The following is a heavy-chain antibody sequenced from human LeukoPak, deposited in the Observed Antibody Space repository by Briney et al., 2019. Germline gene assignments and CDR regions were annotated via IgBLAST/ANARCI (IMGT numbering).Heavy chain of an antibody. CDR3: ARGSNYYDSRGDAFDI. J-gene: IGHJ3*02. V-gene: IGHV1-2*02. D-gene: IGHD3-22*01. Sequence: GASVKVSCKASGYTFTGYYMHWVRQAPGQGLEWMGWINPNSGGTNYAQKFQGRVTMTRDTSISKAYMELSRLRSDDTAVYYCARGSNYYDSRGDAFDIWGQGTMVTVSS. CDR1: GYTFTGYY. CDR2: INPNSGGT.